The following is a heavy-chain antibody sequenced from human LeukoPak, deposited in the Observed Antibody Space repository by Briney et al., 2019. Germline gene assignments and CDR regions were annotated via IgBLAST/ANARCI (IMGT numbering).Heavy chain of an antibody. D-gene: IGHD3-3*01. J-gene: IGHJ6*03. CDR3: ALTIFGVVIMCVGRYYYYMDV. CDR2: ISGSGGST. Sequence: GRSLRLSCAASGFTFSSYAMSWVRQAPGKGLEWVSAISGSGGSTYYADSVKGRFTISRDNSKNTLYLQMNSLRAEDTAVYYCALTIFGVVIMCVGRYYYYMDVWGKGTTVTVSS. V-gene: IGHV3-23*01. CDR1: GFTFSSYA.